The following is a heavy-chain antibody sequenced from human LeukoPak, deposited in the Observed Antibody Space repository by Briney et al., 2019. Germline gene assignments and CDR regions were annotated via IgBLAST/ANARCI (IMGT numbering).Heavy chain of an antibody. CDR3: AREGNGLLSKDLDY. J-gene: IGHJ4*02. CDR2: INPRDGGT. D-gene: IGHD2-15*01. CDR1: GYTFTDYY. Sequence: ASVTVSCKGSGYTFTDYYLHWVRQAPGQGREWVGYINPRDGGTSSPPNFRGRVTMTTDASSSTVYMELSRLTSDDTAIYYCAREGNGLLSKDLDYWGQGTLVTVSS. V-gene: IGHV1-2*02.